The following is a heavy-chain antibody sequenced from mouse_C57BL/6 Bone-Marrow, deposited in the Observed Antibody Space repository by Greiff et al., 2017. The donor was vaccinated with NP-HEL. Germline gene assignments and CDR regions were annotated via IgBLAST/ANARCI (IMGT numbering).Heavy chain of an antibody. J-gene: IGHJ3*01. D-gene: IGHD1-1*01. Sequence: EVKLVESEGGLVQPGSSMKLSRTASGFTFSDYYMAWVRQVPEKGLEWVANINYDGSSTYYLDSLKSRFIISRDNAKNILYLQMSSLKSEDTATYYCAREDYYGSSYGAWFAYWGQGTLVTVSA. CDR2: INYDGSST. V-gene: IGHV5-16*01. CDR3: AREDYYGSSYGAWFAY. CDR1: GFTFSDYY.